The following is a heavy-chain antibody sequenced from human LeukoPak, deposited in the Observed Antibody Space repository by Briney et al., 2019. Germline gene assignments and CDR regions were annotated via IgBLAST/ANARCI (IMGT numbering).Heavy chain of an antibody. CDR1: GFTFDDYA. J-gene: IGHJ4*02. D-gene: IGHD6-13*01. Sequence: GRSLRLSCAASGFTFDDYAMHWVRQAPGKGLEWVSGISWNSGSIGYADSVKGRFTISRDNAKNSLYLQINSLRAEDTALYYCAKDMGAIAAAGTSFDYWGQGTLVTVSS. V-gene: IGHV3-9*01. CDR3: AKDMGAIAAAGTSFDY. CDR2: ISWNSGSI.